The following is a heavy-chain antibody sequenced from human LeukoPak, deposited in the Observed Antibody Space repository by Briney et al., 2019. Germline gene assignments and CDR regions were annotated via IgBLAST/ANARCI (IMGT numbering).Heavy chain of an antibody. CDR3: ARVNSSGYYRYFDY. D-gene: IGHD3-22*01. CDR1: GFTVSSNY. CDR2: IYSGGST. Sequence: GGSLRLSCAASGFTVSSNYMSWVRQAPGKGLEWVSVIYSGGSTYYADPVKGRFTISRHNSKNTLYLQMNSLRAEDTAVYYCARVNSSGYYRYFDYWGQGTLVTVSS. V-gene: IGHV3-53*04. J-gene: IGHJ4*02.